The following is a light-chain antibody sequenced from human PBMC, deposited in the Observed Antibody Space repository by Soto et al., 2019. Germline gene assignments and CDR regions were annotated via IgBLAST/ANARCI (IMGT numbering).Light chain of an antibody. CDR3: QSYDSSLSGSV. J-gene: IGLJ3*02. CDR1: SSNIGAGYD. CDR2: GNS. V-gene: IGLV1-40*01. Sequence: QSVLTQPPSVSGAPGQRVTISCTGSSSNIGAGYDVHWYQQLPGTAPKLLIYGNSNRPSGVPERFSGSKSGTSASLAITGLQAEGEADYCCQSYDSSLSGSVFGGGTKLTV.